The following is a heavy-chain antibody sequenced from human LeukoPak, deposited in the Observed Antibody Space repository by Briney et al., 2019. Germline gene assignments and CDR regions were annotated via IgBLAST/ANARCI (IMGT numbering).Heavy chain of an antibody. CDR3: ARVPKGNRFDP. CDR1: GFTFSSYA. J-gene: IGHJ5*02. CDR2: ISYDGSNN. Sequence: GRSLRLSCAASGFTFSSYAMHWVRQAPGKGLEWVAVISYDGSNNYYADSVKGRFTISRDNSKNTLYLQMNSLRAEDTAVYYCARVPKGNRFDPWGQGTLVTVSS. V-gene: IGHV3-30*01.